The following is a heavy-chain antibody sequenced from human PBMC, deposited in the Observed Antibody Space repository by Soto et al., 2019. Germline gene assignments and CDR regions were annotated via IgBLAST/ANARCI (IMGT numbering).Heavy chain of an antibody. CDR3: ASRYGSYFDS. CDR1: GGSFSGYS. CDR2: INDGGSA. V-gene: IGHV4-34*01. Sequence: PSETLSLTCAVYGGSFSGYSWTWIRQSPGKGLEWIGRINDGGSANYNPSLKSRVTISVDTPNNEFFLELSSVTAADTAVYYCASRYGSYFDSWGQGTL. J-gene: IGHJ4*02. D-gene: IGHD3-9*01.